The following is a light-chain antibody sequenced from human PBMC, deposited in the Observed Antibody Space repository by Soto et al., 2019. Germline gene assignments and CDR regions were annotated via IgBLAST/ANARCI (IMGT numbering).Light chain of an antibody. CDR3: KQRSNWPS. Sequence: ELVLTQSPATLSLSPGDRATLSCRASQSVSSYLAWYQQKPGQAPRLLIYDASNRATGIQARFSGSGSGTDFTLTISSLEPEDFAVYYCKQRSNWPSCGGGTKVDIK. CDR2: DAS. CDR1: QSVSSY. V-gene: IGKV3-11*01. J-gene: IGKJ4*01.